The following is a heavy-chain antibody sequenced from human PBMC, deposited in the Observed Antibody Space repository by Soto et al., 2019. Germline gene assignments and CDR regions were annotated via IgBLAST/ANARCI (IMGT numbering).Heavy chain of an antibody. Sequence: EVQLLDSGGGFVQPGGSLRLSCAASGYTFSSYVMTWVRLAPGKGLEWVSSISGAGTSKFYADSVKGRFTSSRDNSKNILYLEMDSLRAEDTAVYYCAKDLLSTVTTLGHWGQGTLVTVSA. V-gene: IGHV3-23*01. CDR3: AKDLLSTVTTLGH. CDR2: ISGAGTSK. CDR1: GYTFSSYV. J-gene: IGHJ4*02. D-gene: IGHD4-17*01.